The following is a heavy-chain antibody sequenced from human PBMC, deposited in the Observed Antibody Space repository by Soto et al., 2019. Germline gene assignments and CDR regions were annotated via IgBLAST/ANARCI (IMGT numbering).Heavy chain of an antibody. V-gene: IGHV4-4*02. J-gene: IGHJ4*02. CDR1: GGSISSNNW. CDR3: VRHGGWYFDY. Sequence: QVHLQESGPGRVKPSGTLSLTCAVSGGSISSNNWWSWVRQPPGEGLEWIGEIYHSGRTNYSPSLKSRVTMSVDKSKNQFSLNLSSVTAADTAVYYCVRHGGWYFDYWGQGTLVTV. D-gene: IGHD6-19*01. CDR2: IYHSGRT.